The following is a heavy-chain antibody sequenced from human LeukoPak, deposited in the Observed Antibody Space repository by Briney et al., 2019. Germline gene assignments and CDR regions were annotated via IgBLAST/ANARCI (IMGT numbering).Heavy chain of an antibody. CDR3: AKDRLTLDAFDI. CDR2: ISSSGSTI. V-gene: IGHV3-11*01. CDR1: GFTFSDYY. J-gene: IGHJ3*02. Sequence: GGSLRLSCAASGFTFSDYYMSWIRQAPGKGLEWVTYISSSGSTIYYADSVKGRFTISRDNAKNSLYLQMNSLRAEDTAVYYCAKDRLTLDAFDIWGQGTMVTDSS.